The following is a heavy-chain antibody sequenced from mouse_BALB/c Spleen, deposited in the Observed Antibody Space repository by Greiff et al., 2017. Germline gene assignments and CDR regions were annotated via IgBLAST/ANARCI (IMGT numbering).Heavy chain of an antibody. Sequence: EVHLVESGGGLVQPGGSMKLSCVASGFTFSNYWMNWVRQSPEKGLEWVAEIRLKSNNYATHYAESVKGRFTISRDDSKSSVYLQMNNLRAEDTGMYYCTPHYYGSQFAYWGQGTLVTVSA. CDR2: IRLKSNNYAT. J-gene: IGHJ3*01. V-gene: IGHV6-6*02. CDR1: GFTFSNYW. D-gene: IGHD1-1*01. CDR3: TPHYYGSQFAY.